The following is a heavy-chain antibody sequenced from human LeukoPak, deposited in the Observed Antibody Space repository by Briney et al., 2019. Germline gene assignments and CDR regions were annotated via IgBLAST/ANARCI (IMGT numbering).Heavy chain of an antibody. J-gene: IGHJ4*02. CDR3: ARTITVIKRYFDF. Sequence: SETLSLACTVSGGSISTNNYYWGWIRQPPGKGLEWIGTIYYRGSTYYKSSLKNRLTISVDTFKNQFSLKLSSVTAADTAVYYCARTITVIKRYFDFWGQGTLVTVSS. CDR2: IYYRGST. D-gene: IGHD3-22*01. V-gene: IGHV4-39*01. CDR1: GGSISTNNYY.